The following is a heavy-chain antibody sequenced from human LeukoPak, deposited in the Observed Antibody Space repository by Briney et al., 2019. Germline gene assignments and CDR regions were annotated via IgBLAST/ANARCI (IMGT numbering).Heavy chain of an antibody. Sequence: PSDTLSLTCTVSGGSIISSSYYWRWIRLPPGKGLEWIGSTYYSGSTYNNPSLKSRVTISVDTSKNHFSLKLSSVTAADTAVYYCARHYGDSTVDQWGQGTLDTVSS. D-gene: IGHD4-17*01. J-gene: IGHJ4*02. CDR1: GGSIISSSYY. CDR3: ARHYGDSTVDQ. V-gene: IGHV4-39*01. CDR2: TYYSGST.